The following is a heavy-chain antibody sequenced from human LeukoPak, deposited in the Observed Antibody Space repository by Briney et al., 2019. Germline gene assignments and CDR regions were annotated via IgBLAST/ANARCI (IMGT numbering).Heavy chain of an antibody. CDR2: IYSGGST. D-gene: IGHD6-13*01. J-gene: IGHJ4*02. V-gene: IGHV3-53*05. Sequence: TGGSLRLSCAASGFTVSSNYMSWVRQAPGKGLEWVSVIYSGGSTYYADSVKGRFTISRDNSKNTLYLQMNSLRAEDTAVYYCASPYSNDFDYWGQGTLVTVSS. CDR3: ASPYSNDFDY. CDR1: GFTVSSNY.